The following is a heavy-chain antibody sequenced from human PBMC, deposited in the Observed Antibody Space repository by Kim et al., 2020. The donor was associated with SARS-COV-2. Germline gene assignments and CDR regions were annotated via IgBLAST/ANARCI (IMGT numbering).Heavy chain of an antibody. CDR3: ARGIHIPAAAGILDY. V-gene: IGHV1-18*01. CDR1: GYTFTSYG. D-gene: IGHD6-13*01. J-gene: IGHJ4*02. CDR2: ISAYNGNT. Sequence: ASVKVSCKASGYTFTSYGISWVRQAPGQGLEWMGWISAYNGNTNYAQKLQGRVTMTTDTSTSTAYMELRSLRSDDTAVYYCARGIHIPAAAGILDYWGQGTLVTVSS.